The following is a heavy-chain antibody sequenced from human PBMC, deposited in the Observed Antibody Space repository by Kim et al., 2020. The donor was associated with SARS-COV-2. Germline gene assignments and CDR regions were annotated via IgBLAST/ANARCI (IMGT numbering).Heavy chain of an antibody. J-gene: IGHJ4*02. V-gene: IGHV3-23*01. D-gene: IGHD1-7*01. CDR1: GFSFSDYA. Sequence: GGSLRLSCSASGFSFSDYAMNWVRQAPGKGLEWLSSITGSSDYTYYTDYVKGRFTISRDNSRNTLFFQMNNLKAEDTAAYYCAKRAKTGTPGVLDYWGQG. CDR3: AKRAKTGTPGVLDY. CDR2: ITGSSDYT.